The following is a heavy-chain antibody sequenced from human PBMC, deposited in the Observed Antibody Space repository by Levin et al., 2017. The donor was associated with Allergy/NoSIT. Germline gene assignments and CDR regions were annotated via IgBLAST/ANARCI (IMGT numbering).Heavy chain of an antibody. CDR1: GFTFSRYG. CDR2: ISYDSRDK. D-gene: IGHD5-24*01. CDR3: AKDRGWLQIET. J-gene: IGHJ5*02. Sequence: GGSLRLSCAASGFTFSRYGMHWVRQAPGKGLEWVAVISYDSRDKNIADSVKGRFTISRDNSKNTVYLQMNSLRVEDTAVYYCAKDRGWLQIETWGQGTLLTVPS. V-gene: IGHV3-30*18.